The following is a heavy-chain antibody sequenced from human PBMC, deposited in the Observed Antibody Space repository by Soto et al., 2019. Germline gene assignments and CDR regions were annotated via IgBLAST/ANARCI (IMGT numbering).Heavy chain of an antibody. V-gene: IGHV4-39*01. Sequence: LSLTCTVSGGSVSSSSYSWGWIRQPPGKGLEWIGTIYSSENTYYNPSLMSRVTISVDTSKNQFSLKLSSVTAADTAVYYCASLNGYCVSTNCHGYYGMDVWGQGTTVTVSS. J-gene: IGHJ6*02. CDR1: GGSVSSSSYS. CDR3: ASLNGYCVSTNCHGYYGMDV. D-gene: IGHD2-2*03. CDR2: IYSSENT.